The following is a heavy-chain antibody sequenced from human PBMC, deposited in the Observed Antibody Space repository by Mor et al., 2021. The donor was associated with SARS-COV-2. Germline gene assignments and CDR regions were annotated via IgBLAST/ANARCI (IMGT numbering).Heavy chain of an antibody. CDR3: ARGPVWRYADY. J-gene: IGHJ4*02. Sequence: QPPGKGLEWISLIYHSGSTYYNPSLKSRVTISVDTSKNQFSLKLSSVTAADTAVYYCARGPVWRYADYWGQGTLVTVSS. D-gene: IGHD3-9*01. CDR2: IYHSGST. V-gene: IGHV4-38-2*02.